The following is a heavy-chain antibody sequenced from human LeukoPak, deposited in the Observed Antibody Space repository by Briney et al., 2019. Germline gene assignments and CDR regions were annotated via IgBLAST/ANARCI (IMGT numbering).Heavy chain of an antibody. D-gene: IGHD6-6*01. CDR1: GYSFTSYW. J-gene: IGHJ4*02. CDR3: VRREWNPLIWGAARPFDY. CDR2: IYPGDSDT. Sequence: PGESLKISCKGSGYSFTSYWIAWVRQTPGKGLECLGIIYPGDSDTRYSPSFQGQVSISGDTSINTAYLHWSSLKASDTAMYYCVRREWNPLIWGAARPFDYWGQGTLVTVSS. V-gene: IGHV5-51*01.